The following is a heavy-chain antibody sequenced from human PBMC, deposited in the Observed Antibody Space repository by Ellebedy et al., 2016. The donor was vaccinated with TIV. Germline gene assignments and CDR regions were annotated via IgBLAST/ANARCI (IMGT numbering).Heavy chain of an antibody. V-gene: IGHV1-69*13. CDR3: ARAFSGYDRWVEAHFDS. Sequence: AASVKVSCKASGGTFNSNAISWVRQAPGQGLEWMGGVIPNLATRHYAQKFQGGVTVTADEYTSTVYMELINLRSDDTAVYYCARAFSGYDRWVEAHFDSWGPGTLVTVSS. J-gene: IGHJ4*02. CDR2: VIPNLATR. CDR1: GGTFNSNA. D-gene: IGHD5-12*01.